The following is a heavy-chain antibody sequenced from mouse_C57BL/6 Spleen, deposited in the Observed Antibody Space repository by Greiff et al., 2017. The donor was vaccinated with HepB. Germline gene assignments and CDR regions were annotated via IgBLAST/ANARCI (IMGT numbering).Heavy chain of an antibody. Sequence: EVHLVESGGGLVKPGGSLKLSCAASGFTFSDYGMHWVRQAPEKGLEWVAYISSGSSTIYYADTVKGRFTISRDNAKNTLFLQMTSLRSEDTAMYYCARVYYDYDGWYFDVWGTGTTVTVSS. J-gene: IGHJ1*03. CDR3: ARVYYDYDGWYFDV. D-gene: IGHD2-4*01. V-gene: IGHV5-17*01. CDR1: GFTFSDYG. CDR2: ISSGSSTI.